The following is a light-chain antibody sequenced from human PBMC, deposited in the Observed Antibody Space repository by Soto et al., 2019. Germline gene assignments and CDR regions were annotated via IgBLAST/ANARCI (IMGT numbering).Light chain of an antibody. V-gene: IGKV3-20*01. CDR2: GAS. CDR3: QQYGSSGT. CDR1: PSVSINY. J-gene: IGKJ1*01. Sequence: EIVLTQSPGTLSLSPGERATVSCRASPSVSINYLAWYQQKPGQAPSLLIYGASNRATGIPDRFSGSGSGTDFTLTISRLEPEDFAVYYCQQYGSSGTFGQGTKVDI.